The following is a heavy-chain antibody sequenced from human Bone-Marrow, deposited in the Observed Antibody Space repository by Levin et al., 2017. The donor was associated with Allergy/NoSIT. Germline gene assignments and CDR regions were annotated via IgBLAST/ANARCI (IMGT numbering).Heavy chain of an antibody. V-gene: IGHV4-30-4*01. J-gene: IGHJ4*02. CDR2: IYYSGST. D-gene: IGHD3-16*02. CDR3: ASSSIMITFGGVIGNY. Sequence: SETLSLTCTVSGGSISSGDYYWSWIRQPPGKGLEWIGYIYYSGSTYYNPSLKSRVTISVDTSKNQFSLKLSSVTAADTAVYYCASSSIMITFGGVIGNYWGQGTLVTVSS. CDR1: GGSISSGDYY.